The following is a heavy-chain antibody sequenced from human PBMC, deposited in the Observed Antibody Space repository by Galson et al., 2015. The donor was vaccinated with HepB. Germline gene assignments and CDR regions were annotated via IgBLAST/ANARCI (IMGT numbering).Heavy chain of an antibody. CDR3: AHRQGSSDKEGIFAP. CDR1: GLSLSANGVG. J-gene: IGHJ5*02. CDR2: IYWDDNV. D-gene: IGHD6-13*01. Sequence: PALVKPTQTLTLTCTLSGLSLSANGVGVGWIRQPPGGALEWLALIYWDDNVHYSPSLKNRLTITKDTSKNQVVLTMTNMDPVDTATYYCAHRQGSSDKEGIFAPWGQGTLVTVSS. V-gene: IGHV2-5*02.